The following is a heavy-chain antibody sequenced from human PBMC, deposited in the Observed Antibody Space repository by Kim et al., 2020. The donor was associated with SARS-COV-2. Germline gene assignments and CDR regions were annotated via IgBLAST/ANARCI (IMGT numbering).Heavy chain of an antibody. J-gene: IGHJ4*01. D-gene: IGHD3-10*01. Sequence: GGSLRLSCAASGFTFNTYYMAWVRQAPGKGQEWVASIKQDGSEKYYVDAVKGRFTISRDNAKNSLFLQMNSLRAEDTAVYYCAKASYSSGRAPLFDYWG. V-gene: IGHV3-7*03. CDR3: AKASYSSGRAPLFDY. CDR2: IKQDGSEK. CDR1: GFTFNTYY.